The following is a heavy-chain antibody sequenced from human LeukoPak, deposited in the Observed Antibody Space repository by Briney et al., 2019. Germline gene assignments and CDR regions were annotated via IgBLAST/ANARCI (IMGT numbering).Heavy chain of an antibody. CDR1: GYTFITFG. V-gene: IGHV1-18*01. D-gene: IGHD3-10*01. CDR3: ARVGDLQSNYLNYFDY. Sequence: GASVKVSCKASGYTFITFGIGWVRQAPGQGPEWMGWISASKGNTKYTQKFQGRVSMTTDTSTSTAYMELRSLRSDDTAVYYCARVGDLQSNYLNYFDYWGQGTLVTVSS. CDR2: ISASKGNT. J-gene: IGHJ4*02.